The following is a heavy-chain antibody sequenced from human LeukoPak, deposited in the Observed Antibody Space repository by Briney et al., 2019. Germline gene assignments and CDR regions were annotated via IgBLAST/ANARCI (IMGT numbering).Heavy chain of an antibody. CDR1: GFTFSSYA. CDR2: ISYDGSNK. V-gene: IGHV3-30-3*01. CDR3: ARGGGYCSSTSCQSGDY. Sequence: GRSLRLSCAASGFTFSSYAMHWVRQAPGKGLEWVAVISYDGSNKYYADSVKGRFTISRDNSKNTLYLQMNSLRAEDTAVYYCARGGGYCSSTSCQSGDYWGQGTLVTVSS. D-gene: IGHD2-2*01. J-gene: IGHJ4*02.